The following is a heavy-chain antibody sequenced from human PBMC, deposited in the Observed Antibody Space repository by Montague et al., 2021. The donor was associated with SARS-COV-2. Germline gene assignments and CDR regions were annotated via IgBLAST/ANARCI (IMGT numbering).Heavy chain of an antibody. CDR2: SYYSGST. CDR1: GGSISSYY. CDR3: ARGSYGPDDFDI. V-gene: IGHV4-59*01. D-gene: IGHD5-18*01. Sequence: SETLSLTCTVSGGSISSYYWSWIRKPQGKGLEWIGNSYYSGSTNYNHYHKSRITITLDTSKNKFYLKLNSVAAADTAVYYCARGSYGPDDFDIWGRGTRVTVSS. J-gene: IGHJ3*02.